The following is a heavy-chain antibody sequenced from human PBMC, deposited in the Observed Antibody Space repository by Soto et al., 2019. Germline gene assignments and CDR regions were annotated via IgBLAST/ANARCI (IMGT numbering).Heavy chain of an antibody. V-gene: IGHV1-18*01. CDR3: AGQEYCSSTSCYTDLGY. CDR1: GYTFTSYG. J-gene: IGHJ4*02. CDR2: ISAYNGNT. D-gene: IGHD2-2*02. Sequence: ASVKVSCKASGYTFTSYGISWVRQAPGQGLEWMGWISAYNGNTNYAQKLQGRVTMTTDTSTSTAYMELRSLRSDDTAVYYCAGQEYCSSTSCYTDLGYWGQGTLVTVSS.